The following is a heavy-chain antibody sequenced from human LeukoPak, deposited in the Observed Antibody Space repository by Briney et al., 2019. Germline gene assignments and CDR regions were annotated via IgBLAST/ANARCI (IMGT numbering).Heavy chain of an antibody. J-gene: IGHJ5*02. CDR1: GXTFXXYT. D-gene: IGHD4-11*01. CDR3: ARDPLRESNYWFDP. CDR2: IIPILGIA. V-gene: IGHV1-69*04. Sequence: KASGXTFXXYTISWVRQAPGQGLEWMGRIIPILGIANYAQKFQGRVTITADKSTSKDYMELSSLRSEDTAVYYCARDPLRESNYWFDPWGQGTLVTVSS.